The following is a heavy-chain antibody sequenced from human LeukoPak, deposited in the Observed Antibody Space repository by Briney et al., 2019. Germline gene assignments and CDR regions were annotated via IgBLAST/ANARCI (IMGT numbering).Heavy chain of an antibody. V-gene: IGHV3-53*01. J-gene: IGHJ4*02. D-gene: IGHD3-22*01. Sequence: PGGSLRLSCAASGFTVSSNYLSWVRQAPGKGLEWVSVIYSGGTTYYADSVKGRFTISRDNSKNTLYLQMNSLRVEDTAVYYCARDLSRSGYYFFDYWGQGTLVTVSS. CDR2: IYSGGTT. CDR3: ARDLSRSGYYFFDY. CDR1: GFTVSSNY.